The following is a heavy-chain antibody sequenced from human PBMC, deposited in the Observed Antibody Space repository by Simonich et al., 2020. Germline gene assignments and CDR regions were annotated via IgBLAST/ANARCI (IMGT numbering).Heavy chain of an antibody. Sequence: EVQLVESGGGLVQPGGSLRLSCAASGFTFSSYWMSWVRQAPGKGLEWVANIKPDGSEKYYVDSVKGRFTISRDNAKNSLDLQMNSLRAEDTAVYYCARDGLGTAYYYYRDVWGKGTTVTVSS. D-gene: IGHD7-27*01. CDR1: GFTFSSYW. V-gene: IGHV3-7*01. CDR3: ARDGLGTAYYYYRDV. J-gene: IGHJ6*03. CDR2: IKPDGSEK.